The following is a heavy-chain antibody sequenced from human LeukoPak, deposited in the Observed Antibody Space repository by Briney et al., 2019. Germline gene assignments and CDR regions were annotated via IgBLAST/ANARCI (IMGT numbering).Heavy chain of an antibody. CDR1: GFTFSSYA. CDR2: ISGNGGST. V-gene: IGHV3-23*01. D-gene: IGHD1-26*01. J-gene: IGHJ4*02. CDR3: AKGTIVGAAFDY. Sequence: GGSLRLSCAASGFTFSSYAMSWVRQAPGKGLEWVSAISGNGGSTYYADSVKGRFTISRDNSKDTLYLQMNSLRAEDTAVYYCAKGTIVGAAFDYWGQGTLVTVSS.